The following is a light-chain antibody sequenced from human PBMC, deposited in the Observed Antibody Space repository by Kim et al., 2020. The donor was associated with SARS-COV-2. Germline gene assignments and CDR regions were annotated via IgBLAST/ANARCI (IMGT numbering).Light chain of an antibody. CDR2: WAS. CDR1: QSVLYSSDNKNC. CDR3: QQFYSSPQT. J-gene: IGKJ1*01. Sequence: DIVMTQSPDSLTVSLGERAIINCKSSQSVLYSSDNKNCLAWYQQKPGQPPKLLIYWASTRESGVPDRFSGSGSGTDFTLTISSLQAEDVAVYYCQQFYSSPQTFGQGTKVDIK. V-gene: IGKV4-1*01.